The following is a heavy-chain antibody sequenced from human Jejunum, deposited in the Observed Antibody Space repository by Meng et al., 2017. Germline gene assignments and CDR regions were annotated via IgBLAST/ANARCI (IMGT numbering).Heavy chain of an antibody. CDR3: ARGSTSIYSGSYS. Sequence: GESLKISCVASGFIFSDYAMHWVRQAPGKGLEYVSTISSDGGSTYYANSVKGRFTIFRDTSKNMVYLQMGSLRAEDTAVYYCARGSTSIYSGSYSWGQGTLVTVSS. CDR1: GFIFSDYA. V-gene: IGHV3-64*01. CDR2: ISSDGGST. D-gene: IGHD1-26*01. J-gene: IGHJ5*02.